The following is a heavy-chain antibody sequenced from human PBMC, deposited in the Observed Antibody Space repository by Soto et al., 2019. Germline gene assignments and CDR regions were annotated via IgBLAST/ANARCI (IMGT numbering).Heavy chain of an antibody. D-gene: IGHD3-22*01. J-gene: IGHJ6*02. CDR2: INSDGSST. CDR1: GFIFSNCW. V-gene: IGHV3-74*01. CDR3: VRAIGHYGMDV. Sequence: ESLLLSCVASGFIFSNCWMHWVRQAPGMGLVWVSHINSDGSSTTYADSVKGRFTISRDNAKNTLYLQMNSLRAEDTAVYYCVRAIGHYGMDVWGRGATVTVSS.